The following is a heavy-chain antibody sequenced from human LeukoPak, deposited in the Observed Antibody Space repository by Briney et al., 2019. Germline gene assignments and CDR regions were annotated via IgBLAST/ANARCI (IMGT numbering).Heavy chain of an antibody. V-gene: IGHV1-24*01. J-gene: IGHJ4*02. Sequence: GASVKVSCKVSGYTLTELSMHWVRQAPGKGLEWIGGFDPEDGETIYAQKFQGRVTMTEDTSTDTAYVELSSLRSEDTAVYYCATKRPDTYYDFWSGYFHFDYWGQGTLVTVSS. D-gene: IGHD3-3*01. CDR3: ATKRPDTYYDFWSGYFHFDY. CDR1: GYTLTELS. CDR2: FDPEDGET.